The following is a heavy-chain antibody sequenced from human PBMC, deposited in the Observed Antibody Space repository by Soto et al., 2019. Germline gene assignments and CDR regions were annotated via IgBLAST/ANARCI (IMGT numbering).Heavy chain of an antibody. CDR2: ISSSSSYT. CDR3: ARTYSTSSGKFAY. D-gene: IGHD6-6*01. CDR1: GFTFSDYY. Sequence: GGSLRLSCAASGFTFSDYYMSWIRQAPGKGLEWVSYISSSSSYTNYADSVKGRFTISRDNAKNSLYLQMNSLRAEDTAVYYCARTYSTSSGKFAYWGQGSLVTVSS. V-gene: IGHV3-11*03. J-gene: IGHJ4*02.